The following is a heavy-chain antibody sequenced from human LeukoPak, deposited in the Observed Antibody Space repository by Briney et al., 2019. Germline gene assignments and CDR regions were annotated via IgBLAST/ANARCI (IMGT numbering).Heavy chain of an antibody. Sequence: KPGGSLRLSCAASGFTFSNAWMSWVRQAPGKGLEWVGRIKSKTDGGTTDYAAPVKGRFTISRDDSKNTLSLQMNSLKTEDTAVYYCTTGVAAQYYYYYGMDVWGQGTTVTVSS. CDR1: GFTFSNAW. J-gene: IGHJ6*02. D-gene: IGHD5/OR15-5a*01. V-gene: IGHV3-15*01. CDR2: IKSKTDGGTT. CDR3: TTGVAAQYYYYYGMDV.